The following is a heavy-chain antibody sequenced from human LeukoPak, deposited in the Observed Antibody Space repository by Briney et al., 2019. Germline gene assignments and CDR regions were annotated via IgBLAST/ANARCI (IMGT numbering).Heavy chain of an antibody. Sequence: WGSLTLSCAASGFAFSSYTMNWVCQAPGKGLEWVSSISSSSSYIYYADSVKGRFTISRDNAKNSLYLQMNSLRAEDTAVYYCARDTYDILTGYYKWAFDIWGQGTMVTVSS. J-gene: IGHJ3*02. D-gene: IGHD3-9*01. V-gene: IGHV3-21*06. CDR1: GFAFSSYT. CDR2: ISSSSSYI. CDR3: ARDTYDILTGYYKWAFDI.